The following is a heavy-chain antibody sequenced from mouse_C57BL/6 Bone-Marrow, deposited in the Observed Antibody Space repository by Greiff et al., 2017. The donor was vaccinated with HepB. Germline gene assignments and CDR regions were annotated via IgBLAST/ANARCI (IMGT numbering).Heavy chain of an antibody. V-gene: IGHV1-26*01. CDR3: ARPSSDY. CDR2: INPNNGGT. J-gene: IGHJ2*01. CDR1: GYTFTDYC. Sequence: LVEPGASVKISCKASGYTFTDYCMNWVKQSHGKSLEWIGDINPNNGGTSYNQKFKGKATLTVDKSSSTAYMELRSLTSEDSAVYYCARPSSDYWGQGTTLTVSA.